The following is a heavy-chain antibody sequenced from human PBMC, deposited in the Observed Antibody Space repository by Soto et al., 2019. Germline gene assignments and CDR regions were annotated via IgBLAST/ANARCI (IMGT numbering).Heavy chain of an antibody. CDR3: ASDKDVLGIHPPKDAFDI. J-gene: IGHJ3*02. V-gene: IGHV3-7*03. CDR1: GFTFSSYW. Sequence: GESLKISCAASGFTFSSYWMSWVRQAPGKGLEWVANIKQDGSEKYYVDSVKGRFTISRDNAKNSLYLQMNSLRAEDTAVYYCASDKDVLGIHPPKDAFDIWGQGTMVTVSS. D-gene: IGHD7-27*01. CDR2: IKQDGSEK.